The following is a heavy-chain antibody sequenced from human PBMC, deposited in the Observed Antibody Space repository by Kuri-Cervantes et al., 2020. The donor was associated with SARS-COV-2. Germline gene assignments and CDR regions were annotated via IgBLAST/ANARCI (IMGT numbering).Heavy chain of an antibody. CDR2: IHHSGTT. D-gene: IGHD3-10*01. CDR1: GGSISSGSYY. J-gene: IGHJ3*01. V-gene: IGHV4-39*01. Sequence: SETLSLTCTVSGGSISSGSYYWGWTRQPPGKGLEWIGTIHHSGTTYYNPSLESRVTISVDTSQNLFSLELTSVSAADTAVYYCARPLAGGTGSSDAFDFWGQGTLVTVSS. CDR3: ARPLAGGTGSSDAFDF.